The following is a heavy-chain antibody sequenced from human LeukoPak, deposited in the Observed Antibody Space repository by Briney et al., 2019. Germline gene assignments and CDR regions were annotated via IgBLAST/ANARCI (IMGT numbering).Heavy chain of an antibody. J-gene: IGHJ4*02. D-gene: IGHD1-1*01. CDR1: DGSITTYY. V-gene: IGHV4-59*01. Sequence: SETLSLTCTVSDGSITTYYCSWIRQPPGKGLEWMGYINYSGSTSYNPSLKSRVTISVDTSKNQFSLRLSSVTAADSAVYYCARTSRGTNLYCYVHYWGEGTLVTVSS. CDR3: ARTSRGTNLYCYVHY. CDR2: INYSGST.